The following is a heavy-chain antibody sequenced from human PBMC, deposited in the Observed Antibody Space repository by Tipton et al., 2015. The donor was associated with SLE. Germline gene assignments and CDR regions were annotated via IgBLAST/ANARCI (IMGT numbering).Heavy chain of an antibody. CDR2: IYSSDTT. D-gene: IGHD4-17*01. CDR3: VSVTTSDQLTPFPGHFDL. J-gene: IGHJ2*01. CDR1: GFSVSTNY. Sequence: GSLRLSCAVSGFSVSTNYMSWVRQLPGEGLEWVSVIYSSDTTYYTDSVKGRFTISRDNSKNTVYLQLNALRPEDTAVYYCVSVTTSDQLTPFPGHFDLWGRGTLVTVSS. V-gene: IGHV3-66*02.